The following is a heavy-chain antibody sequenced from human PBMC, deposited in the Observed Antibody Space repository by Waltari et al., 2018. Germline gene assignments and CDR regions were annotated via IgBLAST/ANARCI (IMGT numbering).Heavy chain of an antibody. CDR3: ARTPPDQKYCSSTSCYA. CDR1: GGTFSSYA. V-gene: IGHV1-69*05. CDR2: IIPIFGTA. Sequence: QVQLVQSGAEVKKPGSSVKVSCKASGGTFSSYAISWVRQALGQGLEWMGGIIPIFGTANYAQKFQGRVTITTDESTSTAYMELSSLRSEDTAVYYCARTPPDQKYCSSTSCYAWGQGTLVTVSS. D-gene: IGHD2-2*01. J-gene: IGHJ4*02.